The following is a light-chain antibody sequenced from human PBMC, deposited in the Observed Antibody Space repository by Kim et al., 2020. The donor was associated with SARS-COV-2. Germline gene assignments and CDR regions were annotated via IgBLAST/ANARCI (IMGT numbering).Light chain of an antibody. Sequence: GQSITISCTGTNSDVGGYNFVSWYQQHPGTAPKLMIYDVSKRPSGVSNRFSGSKSGNTASLTISGLQAEDEADYYCSSYTSSSTWVFGGGTKLTVL. CDR1: NSDVGGYNF. V-gene: IGLV2-14*04. J-gene: IGLJ3*02. CDR3: SSYTSSSTWV. CDR2: DVS.